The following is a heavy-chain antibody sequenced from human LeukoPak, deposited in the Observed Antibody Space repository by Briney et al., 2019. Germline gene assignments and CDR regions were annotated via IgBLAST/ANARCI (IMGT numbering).Heavy chain of an antibody. Sequence: PGGSLRLSCAASGFTFRRYGMSWVRQAPEKGLEWVSAISGSGSSTYYGDSVKGRFTISRDNAKNSLYLQMNSLRAEDTALYYCARSLWYNWKEPFDYWGQGTLVTVSS. CDR3: ARSLWYNWKEPFDY. D-gene: IGHD1-1*01. V-gene: IGHV3-23*01. CDR1: GFTFRRYG. CDR2: ISGSGSST. J-gene: IGHJ4*02.